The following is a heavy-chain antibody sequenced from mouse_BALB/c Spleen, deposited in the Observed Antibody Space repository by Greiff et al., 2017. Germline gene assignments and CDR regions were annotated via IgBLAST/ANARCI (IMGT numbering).Heavy chain of an antibody. CDR1: GFAFSSYD. Sequence: EVHLVESGGGLVKPGGSLKLSCAASGFAFSSYDMSWVRQTPEKRLEWVAYISSGGGSTYYPGTVKGRFTISRDNAKNTLYLQMSSLKSEDTAMYYCAGYYYGSSPWFAYWGQGTLVTVSA. D-gene: IGHD1-1*01. CDR3: AGYYYGSSPWFAY. J-gene: IGHJ3*01. V-gene: IGHV5-12-1*01. CDR2: ISSGGGST.